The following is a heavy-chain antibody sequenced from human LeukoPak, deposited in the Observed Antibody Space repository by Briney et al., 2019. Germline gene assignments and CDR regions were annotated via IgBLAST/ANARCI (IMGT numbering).Heavy chain of an antibody. J-gene: IGHJ5*02. V-gene: IGHV7-4-1*02. CDR1: GYTFTSYA. CDR3: ARDRGPYSSGWYRGFDP. CDR2: INTNTGNP. D-gene: IGHD6-19*01. Sequence: ASVKVSCTASGYTFTSYAMNWVRQAPGQGLEWMGWINTNTGNPTYAQGFTGRFVFSLDTSVSTAYLQISSLKAEDTAVYYCARDRGPYSSGWYRGFDPWGQGTLVTVSS.